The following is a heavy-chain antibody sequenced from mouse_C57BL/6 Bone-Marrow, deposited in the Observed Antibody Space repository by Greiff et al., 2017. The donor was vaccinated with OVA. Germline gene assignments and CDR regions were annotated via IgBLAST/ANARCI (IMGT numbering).Heavy chain of an antibody. Sequence: QVQLQQPGAELVKPGASVKLSCKASGYTFTSYWMQWVKQRPGQGLEWIGEIDPSDSYTNYNQKFKGKATLTVDTSSSTAYMQLSSLTSEDSAVYYCARAEYRFAYWGQGTLVTVSA. J-gene: IGHJ3*01. CDR1: GYTFTSYW. CDR2: IDPSDSYT. V-gene: IGHV1-50*01. D-gene: IGHD5-1*01. CDR3: ARAEYRFAY.